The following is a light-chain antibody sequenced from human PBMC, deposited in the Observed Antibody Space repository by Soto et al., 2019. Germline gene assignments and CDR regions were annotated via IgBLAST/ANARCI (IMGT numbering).Light chain of an antibody. CDR3: QQYGSSHRT. J-gene: IGKJ1*01. CDR1: QSVSSN. CDR2: GAS. Sequence: EMVMTQSPATPSVSPGERATLSCRASQSVSSNLAWYQQKPGRAPRLLIYGASSRATGIPDRFSGSGSGTDFTLTISRLEPEDFAVYYCQQYGSSHRTFGQGTKVDIK. V-gene: IGKV3-20*01.